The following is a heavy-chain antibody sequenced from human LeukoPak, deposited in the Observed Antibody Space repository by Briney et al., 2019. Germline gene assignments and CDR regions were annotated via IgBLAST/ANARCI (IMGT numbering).Heavy chain of an antibody. V-gene: IGHV1-24*01. CDR2: FDPEDGET. J-gene: IGHJ4*02. D-gene: IGHD2-15*01. CDR1: GYTLTELS. CDR3: ARVPDIVVVVAANRLGYDY. Sequence: ASVKVSCKVSGYTLTELSMHWVRQAPGKGLEWMGGFDPEDGETIYAQKFQGRVTMTEDTSTDTAYMELRSLRSDDTAVYYCARVPDIVVVVAANRLGYDYWGQGTLVTVSS.